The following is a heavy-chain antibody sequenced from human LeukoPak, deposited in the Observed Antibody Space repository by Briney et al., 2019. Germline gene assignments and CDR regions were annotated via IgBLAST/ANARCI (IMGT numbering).Heavy chain of an antibody. CDR3: AKKDSSSWHLDY. J-gene: IGHJ4*02. V-gene: IGHV3-23*01. CDR2: ISSTGGST. D-gene: IGHD6-13*01. Sequence: PGGSLRLSCVASGFTFSTYGMSWVRQAPGKGLEWVSAISSTGGSTYYGDSVKGRSTVSRDNSKNTLYLQLNSLRAEDTAVYYCAKKDSSSWHLDYWGQGTLVTVSS. CDR1: GFTFSTYG.